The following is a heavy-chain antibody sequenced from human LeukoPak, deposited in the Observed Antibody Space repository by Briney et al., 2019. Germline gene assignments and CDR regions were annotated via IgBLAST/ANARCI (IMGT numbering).Heavy chain of an antibody. D-gene: IGHD3-22*01. CDR1: GFTFSSYS. CDR2: ISSSSSTI. V-gene: IGHV3-48*02. Sequence: GGSLRLSCAASGFTFSSYSMNWVRQAPGKGLEWVSYISSSSSTIYYADSVKGRFTISRDNVKNSLYLQMNSLRDEDTAVHYCARGSSGYYVGFDYWGQGTLVTVSS. CDR3: ARGSSGYYVGFDY. J-gene: IGHJ4*02.